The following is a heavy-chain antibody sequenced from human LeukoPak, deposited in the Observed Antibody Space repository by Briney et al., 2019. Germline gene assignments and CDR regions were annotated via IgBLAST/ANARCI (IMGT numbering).Heavy chain of an antibody. CDR2: ISGDGDST. J-gene: IGHJ6*02. V-gene: IGHV3-43*02. D-gene: IGHD4-17*01. Sequence: PVGSLRLSCAASGFTFDDYAMHWVRQAPGKGLEWVSLISGDGDSTYYADSVKGRFTISRDNSKNSLYLQMNSLRTEDTALYYCAKDIAVTRSYYYYGMDVWGQGTTVTVSS. CDR3: AKDIAVTRSYYYYGMDV. CDR1: GFTFDDYA.